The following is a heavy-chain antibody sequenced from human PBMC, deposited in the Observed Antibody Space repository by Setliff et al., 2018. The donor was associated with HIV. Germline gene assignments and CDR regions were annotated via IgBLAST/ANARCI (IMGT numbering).Heavy chain of an antibody. CDR1: GGSFGDYH. J-gene: IGHJ5*01. CDR2: IFRSGTT. D-gene: IGHD3-10*01. V-gene: IGHV4-4*07. Sequence: KTSETLSLTCTLSGGSFGDYHWSWIRQPAGRGLEWIGRIFRSGTTDYKFSLKSRVTISIDTSRNQFSLRLTSVTAEDTAVYYCARDRHYSGSGSYGPWGPGTLVTVSS. CDR3: ARDRHYSGSGSYGP.